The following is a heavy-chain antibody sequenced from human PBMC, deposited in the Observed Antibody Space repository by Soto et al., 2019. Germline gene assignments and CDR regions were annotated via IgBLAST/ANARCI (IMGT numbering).Heavy chain of an antibody. D-gene: IGHD1-26*01. CDR2: ISYDGSNK. V-gene: IGHV3-30-3*01. J-gene: IGHJ4*02. CDR3: ARDRSVVGDTTIPRIPFDY. Sequence: GGSLRLSCAASGFTFSSYAMHWVRQAPGKGLEWVAVISYDGSNKYYADSVKGRFTISRDNSKNTLYLQMNSLRAEDTAVYYCARDRSVVGDTTIPRIPFDYWGQGTLVTVSS. CDR1: GFTFSSYA.